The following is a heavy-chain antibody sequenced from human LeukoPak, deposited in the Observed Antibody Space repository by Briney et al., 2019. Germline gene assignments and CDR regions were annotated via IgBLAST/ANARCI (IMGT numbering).Heavy chain of an antibody. CDR1: GFTFSSYG. Sequence: PGGSLRLSCAASGFTFSSYGMHWVRQAPGKGLEWVAFIRYDGSNKYYADSVKGRFTISRGNSKNTLYLQMNSLRAEDTAVYYCAKEADSSGYVDYWGQGTLVTVSS. V-gene: IGHV3-30*02. J-gene: IGHJ4*02. CDR3: AKEADSSGYVDY. CDR2: IRYDGSNK. D-gene: IGHD6-19*01.